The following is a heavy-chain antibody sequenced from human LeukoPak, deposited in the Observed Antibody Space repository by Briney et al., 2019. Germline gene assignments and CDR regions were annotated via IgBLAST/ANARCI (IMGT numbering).Heavy chain of an antibody. CDR3: AREVVDTAMVSFDY. CDR2: IIPIFGTA. V-gene: IGHV1-69*05. D-gene: IGHD5-18*01. CDR1: GGTFSSYA. Sequence: ASVKVSCKASGGTFSSYAISWVRQAPGQGLEWMGGIIPIFGTANYAQKFQGRATITTDESTSTAYMELSSLRSEDTAVYYCAREVVDTAMVSFDYWGQGTLVTVSS. J-gene: IGHJ4*02.